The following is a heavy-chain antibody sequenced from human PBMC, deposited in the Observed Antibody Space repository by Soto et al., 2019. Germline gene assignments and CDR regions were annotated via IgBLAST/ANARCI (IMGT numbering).Heavy chain of an antibody. V-gene: IGHV5-10-1*01. D-gene: IGHD3-22*01. Sequence: GESLKISCKGSGYSFTSYWISWVRQMPGKGLEWMGRIDPSDSYTNYSPSFQGHVTISAGKSISTAYLQWSSLKASDTAMYYCARRPLPYYYDSSGYYPDAFDIWGQGTMVTVSS. CDR3: ARRPLPYYYDSSGYYPDAFDI. CDR2: IDPSDSYT. J-gene: IGHJ3*02. CDR1: GYSFTSYW.